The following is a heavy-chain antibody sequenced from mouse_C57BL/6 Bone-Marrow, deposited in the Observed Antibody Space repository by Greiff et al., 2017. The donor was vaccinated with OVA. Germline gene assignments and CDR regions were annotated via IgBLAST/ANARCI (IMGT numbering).Heavy chain of an antibody. CDR2: IDPSDSYT. CDR1: GYTFTSYW. Sequence: QVQLQQPGAELVKPGASVKLSCKASGYTFTSYWMQWVQQRPGQGLEWIGEIDPSDSYTNYNQKFKGKATLTVDTSSSTAYMQLSSLTSEDSAVYYCARPSWFAYWGQGTLVTVSA. J-gene: IGHJ3*01. CDR3: ARPSWFAY. V-gene: IGHV1-50*01.